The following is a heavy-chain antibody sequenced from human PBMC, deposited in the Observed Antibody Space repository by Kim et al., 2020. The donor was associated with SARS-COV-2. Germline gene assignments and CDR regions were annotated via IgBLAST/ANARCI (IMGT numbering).Heavy chain of an antibody. V-gene: IGHV1-18*01. D-gene: IGHD6-6*01. CDR3: ARDHSSIAARGDY. Sequence: AQKLQGRVTMTIDTSTSTAYMELRSLSSDDTAVYYCARDHSSIAARGDYWGQGTLVTVSS. J-gene: IGHJ4*02.